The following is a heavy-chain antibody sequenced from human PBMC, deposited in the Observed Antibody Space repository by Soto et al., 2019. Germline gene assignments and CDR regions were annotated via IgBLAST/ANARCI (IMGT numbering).Heavy chain of an antibody. V-gene: IGHV2-5*02. D-gene: IGHD1-26*01. Sequence: QITLKESGPTLVKPTQTLTLTCTFSGFSLTTDRVGVGWIRQPPGEALEWLAVIYWDDSKTYRPSLESRLTITKDTSKHQVALTMTNMHSLDTATYYCAHAYGGRSLYWGQGTLVTVSS. CDR3: AHAYGGRSLY. CDR2: IYWDDSK. CDR1: GFSLTTDRVG. J-gene: IGHJ4*02.